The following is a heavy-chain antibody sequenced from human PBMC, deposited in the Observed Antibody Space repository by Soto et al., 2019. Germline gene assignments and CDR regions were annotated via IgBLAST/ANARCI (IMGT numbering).Heavy chain of an antibody. J-gene: IGHJ4*02. D-gene: IGHD4-17*01. Sequence: ASVKVSCKASGYTFNTYGITWVRQAPGQGLEWMGWINPYNGNTKFAQKLQDRVTMTTAASTSTAYMELASLRSDDTAVYYCARGCIAVTTHLCYWGQGTLVTVSS. CDR1: GYTFNTYG. CDR2: INPYNGNT. CDR3: ARGCIAVTTHLCY. V-gene: IGHV1-18*01.